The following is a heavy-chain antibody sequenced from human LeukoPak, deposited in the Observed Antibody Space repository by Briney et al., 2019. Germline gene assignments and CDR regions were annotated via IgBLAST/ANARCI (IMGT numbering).Heavy chain of an antibody. V-gene: IGHV3-21*01. CDR1: GFTFSDHS. CDR3: AREPSGWYVDY. Sequence: GGSLRLSCATSGFTFSDHSINWVRQAPGKGLEWVSYISGSSNYINYADSVKGRFTISRDNAKTSVYLQMNSPRADDTAVYYCAREPSGWYVDYWGQGTLVTVSS. CDR2: ISGSSNYI. J-gene: IGHJ4*02. D-gene: IGHD6-19*01.